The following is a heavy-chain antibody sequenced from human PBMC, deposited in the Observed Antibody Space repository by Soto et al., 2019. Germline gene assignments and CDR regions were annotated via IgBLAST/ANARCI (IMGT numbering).Heavy chain of an antibody. Sequence: QVQLVQSGAEVKKPGSSVKVSCKASGGTFSSYAISWVRQAPGQGLEWMGGIIPIFGTANYAQKFQGRVTITADESTRTAYMELSSLRSEDTAVYYCARVEGSYYDSSGYYYGGEVDWYFDLWGRGTLVTVSS. V-gene: IGHV1-69*01. CDR3: ARVEGSYYDSSGYYYGGEVDWYFDL. J-gene: IGHJ2*01. CDR1: GGTFSSYA. D-gene: IGHD3-22*01. CDR2: IIPIFGTA.